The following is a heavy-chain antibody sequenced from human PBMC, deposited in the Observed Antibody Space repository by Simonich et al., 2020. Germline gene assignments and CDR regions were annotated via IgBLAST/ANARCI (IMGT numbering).Heavy chain of an antibody. CDR1: GFTFDYYA. Sequence: EVQLVESGGGLVQPGRSLRLSCAASGFTFDYYAMHWVRQASVKGLGGVPRSSLKVGSIGYTESVRGRFTIYRDNAKNSLYLQMNRRRAEETALYYCAKDSGYCSGGSCYYFDYWGQGTLVTVSS. J-gene: IGHJ4*02. CDR2: SSLKVGSI. D-gene: IGHD2-15*01. V-gene: IGHV3-9*01. CDR3: AKDSGYCSGGSCYYFDY.